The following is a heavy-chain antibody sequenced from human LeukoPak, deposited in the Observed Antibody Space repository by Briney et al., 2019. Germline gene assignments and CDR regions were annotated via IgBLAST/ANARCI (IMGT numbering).Heavy chain of an antibody. D-gene: IGHD3-16*01. CDR3: ARVGGPYYYYYMDV. CDR1: GGTFSSYV. CDR2: XIPIFGTA. J-gene: IGHJ6*03. Sequence: SVXXXXXXSGGTFSSYVXXXXRQAXGQGLXXXXXXIPIFGTANYAQKFQGRVTITTDESTSTAYMELSSLRSEDTAVYYCARVGGPYYYYYMDVWGKGTTVTVSS. V-gene: IGHV1-69*05.